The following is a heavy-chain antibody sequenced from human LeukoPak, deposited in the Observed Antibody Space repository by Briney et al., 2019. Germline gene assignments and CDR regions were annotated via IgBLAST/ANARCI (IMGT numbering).Heavy chain of an antibody. V-gene: IGHV3-23*01. J-gene: IGHJ4*02. Sequence: PGGSLRLSCAASGFTFSIYAMSWVRQAPGKGLEWVSAMSGSGGRTYYADSAKGRFTISRDNSKNTLNLQMNSLRAEDTAVYYCAKDTPDDIAVAAPYFDYWGQGTLVTVSS. CDR3: AKDTPDDIAVAAPYFDY. CDR2: MSGSGGRT. D-gene: IGHD6-19*01. CDR1: GFTFSIYA.